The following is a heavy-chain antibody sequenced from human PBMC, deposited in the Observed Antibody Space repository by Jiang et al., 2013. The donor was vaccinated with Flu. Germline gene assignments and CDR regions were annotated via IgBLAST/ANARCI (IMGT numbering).Heavy chain of an antibody. CDR1: GFTFSSYS. CDR3: ARERLYGVATSFDY. J-gene: IGHJ4*02. Sequence: RLSCAASGFTFSSYSMNWVRQAPGKGLEWVSSISSSSSYIYYADSVKGRFTISRDNAKNSLYLQMNSLRAEDTAVYYCARERLYGVATSFDYWGQGTLVTVSS. CDR2: ISSSSSYI. D-gene: IGHD5-12*01. V-gene: IGHV3-21*01.